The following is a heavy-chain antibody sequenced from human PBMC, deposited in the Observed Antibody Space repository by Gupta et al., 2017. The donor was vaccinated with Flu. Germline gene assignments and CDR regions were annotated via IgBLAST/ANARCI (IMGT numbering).Heavy chain of an antibody. Sequence: SSYAMSWVRQAPGKGLEWVSGMSGGGGSTNYADSVKGRFTISRDNSKNTVYLQMNSLRAEDTAVYYCAESEASGNYDFDYWGQGTLVTVSS. CDR1: SSYA. V-gene: IGHV3-23*01. CDR3: AESEASGNYDFDY. D-gene: IGHD1-26*01. J-gene: IGHJ4*02. CDR2: MSGGGGST.